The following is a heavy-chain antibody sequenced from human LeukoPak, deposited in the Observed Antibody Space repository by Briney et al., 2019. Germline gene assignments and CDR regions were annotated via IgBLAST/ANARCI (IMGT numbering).Heavy chain of an antibody. CDR3: ARDPYHDGKGYFDY. V-gene: IGHV3-23*01. CDR2: IRGSGGGT. D-gene: IGHD3-16*01. J-gene: IGHJ4*02. CDR1: GFTFSSHA. Sequence: GGSPRLSCAASGFTFSSHAMAWVRQAPGKGLEWVSTIRGSGGGTYYADSVKGRFTISRDNSKNTLYLQMNSLRAEDTAVYYCARDPYHDGKGYFDYWGQGTLVTVSS.